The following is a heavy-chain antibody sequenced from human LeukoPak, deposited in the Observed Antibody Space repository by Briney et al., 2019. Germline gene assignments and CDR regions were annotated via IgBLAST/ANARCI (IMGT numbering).Heavy chain of an antibody. CDR3: ARGFLTTVVKSPYFDY. J-gene: IGHJ4*02. V-gene: IGHV1-18*01. Sequence: ASVKVSCKASGYTFTSYGISWVRQAPGQGLEWMGWISAYNGNTNYAQKLQGRVTMTTDTSTSTAYMELRSLRSDDTAVYYCARGFLTTVVKSPYFDYWGQGTLVTVSS. D-gene: IGHD4-23*01. CDR2: ISAYNGNT. CDR1: GYTFTSYG.